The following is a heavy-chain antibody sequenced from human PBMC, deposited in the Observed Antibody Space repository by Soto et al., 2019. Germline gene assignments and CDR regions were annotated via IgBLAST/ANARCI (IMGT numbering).Heavy chain of an antibody. Sequence: GGSLRLSCAASGFTFSDDYMTWIRQAPGKGLEWVSYISSTGAIIYYADSVKGRFTISRDNAKKSLYLQMNSLRAEDTAVYYCARVYNWNYGPYFDYWGQGTQVTVSS. V-gene: IGHV3-11*01. CDR1: GFTFSDDY. D-gene: IGHD1-7*01. CDR3: ARVYNWNYGPYFDY. CDR2: ISSTGAII. J-gene: IGHJ4*02.